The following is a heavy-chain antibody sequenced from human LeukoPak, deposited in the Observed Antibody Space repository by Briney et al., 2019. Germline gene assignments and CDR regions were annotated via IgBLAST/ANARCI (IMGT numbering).Heavy chain of an antibody. J-gene: IGHJ4*02. CDR3: AKELLLWFGELDY. CDR1: GFTVSSNY. V-gene: IGHV3-53*05. Sequence: PGGSLRLSCAASGFTVSSNYMSWVRQAPGKGLEWVSIIYSGGSTFYADSVKGRFTISRGNSKNTLYLQMNSLRAEDTAVYYCAKELLLWFGELDYWGQGTLVTVSS. CDR2: IYSGGST. D-gene: IGHD3-10*01.